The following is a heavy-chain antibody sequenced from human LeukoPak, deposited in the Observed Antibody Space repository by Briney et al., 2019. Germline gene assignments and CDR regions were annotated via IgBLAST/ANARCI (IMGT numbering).Heavy chain of an antibody. J-gene: IGHJ4*02. CDR2: IIPILGIA. Sequence: GASVKVSCKASGGTFSSYAISWVRQAPGQGLEWMGRIIPILGIANYAQKFQGRVTITADKSTSTAYMELSSLRSEDTAVYYCARSPYSSGWNIDYWGEGTLVTVSS. CDR3: ARSPYSSGWNIDY. D-gene: IGHD6-19*01. CDR1: GGTFSSYA. V-gene: IGHV1-69*04.